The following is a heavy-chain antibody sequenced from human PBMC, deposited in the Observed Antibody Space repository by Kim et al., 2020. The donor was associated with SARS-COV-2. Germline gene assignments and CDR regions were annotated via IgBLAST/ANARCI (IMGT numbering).Heavy chain of an antibody. V-gene: IGHV4-34*01. Sequence: SETLSLTCAVSGDSFSGYYWDWIRQSPEKGLEWIGEISHSGRTNYNPSFGSRVTISIDTSKNQFSLKLTSVTAADTAVYYCVSFGSSSPFHYWSQGALVT. J-gene: IGHJ4*02. D-gene: IGHD2-2*01. CDR2: ISHSGRT. CDR1: GDSFSGYY. CDR3: VSFGSSSPFHY.